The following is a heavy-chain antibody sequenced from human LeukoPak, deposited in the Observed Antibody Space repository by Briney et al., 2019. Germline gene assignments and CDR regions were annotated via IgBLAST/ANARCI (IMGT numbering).Heavy chain of an antibody. CDR1: GFTFSSYG. D-gene: IGHD1-26*01. J-gene: IGHJ4*02. CDR3: ARLYSGSAFDC. Sequence: PGGSLRLSCAASGFTFSSYGMSWVRQAPGKGLEWVSAIETGGASTYYADSVKGRFTISRDNAKNSLYLQMNSLRAEDTAVYYCARLYSGSAFDCWGQGTLVTVSS. V-gene: IGHV3-21*01. CDR2: IETGGAST.